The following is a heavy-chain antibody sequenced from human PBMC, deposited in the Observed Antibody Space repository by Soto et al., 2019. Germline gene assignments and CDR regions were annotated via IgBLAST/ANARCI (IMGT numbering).Heavy chain of an antibody. J-gene: IGHJ6*03. Sequence: GGSLRLSCAASGFTFSSYAMSWVRQAPGKGLEWVSAISGSGGSTYYADSVKGRFTISRDNSKNTLYLQMNSLRAEDTAVYYCAKASSPPLGIAAAGTYYYYYMDVWGKGTTVTVSS. CDR3: AKASSPPLGIAAAGTYYYYYMDV. CDR1: GFTFSSYA. V-gene: IGHV3-23*01. CDR2: ISGSGGST. D-gene: IGHD6-13*01.